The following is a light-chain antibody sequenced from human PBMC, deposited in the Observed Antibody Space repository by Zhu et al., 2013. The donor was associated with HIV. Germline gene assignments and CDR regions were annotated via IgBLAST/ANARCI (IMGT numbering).Light chain of an antibody. J-gene: IGKJ1*01. V-gene: IGKV1-17*02. Sequence: DIQMTQSPSSLSASVGDRVTITCRASQGIRNDLGWYQQKPGRAPNLLIYTASSLFLGVPSRFSASGSGTHFTLSISDLQPEDFATYYCQQANNFPRTFGQGTKVEIK. CDR1: QGIRND. CDR3: QQANNFPRT. CDR2: TAS.